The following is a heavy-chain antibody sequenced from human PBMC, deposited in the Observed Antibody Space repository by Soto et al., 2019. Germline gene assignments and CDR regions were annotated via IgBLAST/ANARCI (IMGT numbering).Heavy chain of an antibody. D-gene: IGHD2-15*01. CDR1: GGSVSSGSYY. Sequence: QVQLQESGPGLVKPSETLSLTCTVSGGSVSSGSYYWSWIRQPPGKGLEWIGYIYYSASTNYNPSHESRVTISEDTSKSQYSLKLSTVTAADTAVYYCARGSGPNDAFDIWGQGTMVTVSS. J-gene: IGHJ3*02. CDR3: ARGSGPNDAFDI. V-gene: IGHV4-61*01. CDR2: IYYSAST.